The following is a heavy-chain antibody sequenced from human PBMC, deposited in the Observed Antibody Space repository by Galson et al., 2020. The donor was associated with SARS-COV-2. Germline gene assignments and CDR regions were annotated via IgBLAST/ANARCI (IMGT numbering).Heavy chain of an antibody. V-gene: IGHV4-30-2*01. CDR2: IYDSANT. D-gene: IGHD1-26*01. CDR3: ARGQQTELLTPFDF. Sequence: SQTLSLTCAVSGGSVSGGAFSWSWFRQPPGKGLEWIGYIYDSANTYYNPSLKSRVSIPVDRSKNQFSLNLSSVTAADTAVYYCARGQQTELLTPFDFWGQGTLVTVSS. CDR1: GGSVSGGAFS. J-gene: IGHJ4*02.